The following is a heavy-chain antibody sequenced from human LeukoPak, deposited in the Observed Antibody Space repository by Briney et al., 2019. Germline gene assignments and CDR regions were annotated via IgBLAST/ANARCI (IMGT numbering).Heavy chain of an antibody. CDR3: AKTLGAAGTRGMDV. V-gene: IGHV3-23*01. D-gene: IGHD6-13*01. CDR1: GFTFSSYA. Sequence: PGGSLRLSCAASGFTFSSYAMSWVRQAPGKGLEWVSAISGSGGSTYYADSVKGRFTISRDNSKNTLYLQMNSLRAEDTAVYYCAKTLGAAGTRGMDVWGKGTTVTVSS. CDR2: ISGSGGST. J-gene: IGHJ6*04.